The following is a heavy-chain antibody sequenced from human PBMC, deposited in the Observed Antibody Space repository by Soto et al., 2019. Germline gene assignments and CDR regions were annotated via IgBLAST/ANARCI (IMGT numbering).Heavy chain of an antibody. CDR1: GGSLSSYY. J-gene: IGHJ5*02. V-gene: IGHV4-59*01. CDR3: GSVRPSGYVLS. CDR2: VYFSGNT. Sequence: QVQLQESGPGLVKPSETLSLTCTVSGGSLSSYYWTWIRQSPGQGLEWIGYVYFSGNTNYNPSLKSRVTISIDTSKNQFSLRLASVTAADTAFYYCGSVRPSGYVLSWGQGTLVTVSS. D-gene: IGHD6-25*01.